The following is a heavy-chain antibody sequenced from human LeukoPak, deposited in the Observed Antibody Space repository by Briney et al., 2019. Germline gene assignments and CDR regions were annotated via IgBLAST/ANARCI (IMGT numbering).Heavy chain of an antibody. CDR1: GFTFSSYW. Sequence: GGSLRLSCAASGFTFSSYWMSWVRQAPGKGLEWVANIKQDGSEKYYVDSVKGRFTISRDNAKNSLYLQMNSLRAEDTAVYYCAGSAPPPYYYDSSGYPLTDVWGQGTTVTVSS. CDR3: AGSAPPPYYYDSSGYPLTDV. D-gene: IGHD3-22*01. CDR2: IKQDGSEK. J-gene: IGHJ6*02. V-gene: IGHV3-7*01.